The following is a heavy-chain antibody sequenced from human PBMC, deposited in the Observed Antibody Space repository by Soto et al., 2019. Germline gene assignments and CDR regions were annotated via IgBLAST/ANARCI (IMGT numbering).Heavy chain of an antibody. V-gene: IGHV4-31*03. J-gene: IGHJ6*02. CDR1: GGSISSGGYY. CDR2: IYYSRST. CDR3: ARTTVVTMNYGTDV. D-gene: IGHD4-17*01. Sequence: LSLTCTVSGGSISSGGYYWSWIRQHPGKGLEWIGYIYYSRSTYYNPSLKSRVTISVDTSKNQFSLKLSSVTAADTAVYYCARTTVVTMNYGTDVWGQGTTVTVSS.